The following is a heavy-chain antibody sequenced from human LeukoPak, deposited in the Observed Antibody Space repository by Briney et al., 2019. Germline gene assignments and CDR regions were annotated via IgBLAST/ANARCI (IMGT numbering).Heavy chain of an antibody. J-gene: IGHJ4*02. CDR1: GFIFSSYG. CDR3: AREADTATPDY. V-gene: IGHV3-33*01. D-gene: IGHD5-18*01. Sequence: GGSLRLSCAASGFIFSSYGMHWVRQAPGKGLEWVAIIWYDGSNEYYADSVKGRFTISRDNSKNTLYLQMNSLRAEDTAVYYCAREADTATPDYWGQGTLVTVSS. CDR2: IWYDGSNE.